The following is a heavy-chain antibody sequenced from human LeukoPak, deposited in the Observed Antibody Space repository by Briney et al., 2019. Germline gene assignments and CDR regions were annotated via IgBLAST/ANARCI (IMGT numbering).Heavy chain of an antibody. D-gene: IGHD5-18*01. Sequence: AGSLSLTCTASGFTFSSYCRSWVRQAPGKGLEWVGYIYYSGGTNYNPYLKSGVTISADSTKNQFTPMLITVTAADTPAYYRVWSFVDTAMVDGYWGQGTLVTVSS. CDR2: IYYSGGT. CDR1: GFTFSSYC. J-gene: IGHJ4*02. CDR3: VWSFVDTAMVDGY. V-gene: IGHV4-59*03.